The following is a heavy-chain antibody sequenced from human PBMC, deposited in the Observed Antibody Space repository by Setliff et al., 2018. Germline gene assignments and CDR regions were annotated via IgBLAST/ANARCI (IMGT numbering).Heavy chain of an antibody. CDR2: IYASGST. J-gene: IGHJ6*03. Sequence: SETLSLTCTVSGGSISSYYWSWIRQPPGKGLEWIGYIYASGSTNYSPSLKSRVAILADTSKNQFSLKLSSVTAADTAVYYCARGGYSDGGHYYDHYYYYYMDVWGKGTPVTVSS. D-gene: IGHD3-22*01. V-gene: IGHV4-59*01. CDR1: GGSISSYY. CDR3: ARGGYSDGGHYYDHYYYYYMDV.